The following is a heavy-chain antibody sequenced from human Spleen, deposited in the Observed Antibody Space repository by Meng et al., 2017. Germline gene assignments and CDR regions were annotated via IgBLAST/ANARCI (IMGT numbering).Heavy chain of an antibody. CDR3: ARGPTTMAHDFDY. J-gene: IGHJ4*02. Sequence: VQLKRSGPGLLRPSETLSLTCVVSGGSFSDYYWSWIRQPPGKGLEWIGEINHSGSTNYNPSLESRATISVDTSQNNLSLKLSSVTAADSAVYYCARGPTTMAHDFDYWGQGTLVTVSS. CDR2: INHSGST. CDR1: GGSFSDYY. V-gene: IGHV4-34*01. D-gene: IGHD4-11*01.